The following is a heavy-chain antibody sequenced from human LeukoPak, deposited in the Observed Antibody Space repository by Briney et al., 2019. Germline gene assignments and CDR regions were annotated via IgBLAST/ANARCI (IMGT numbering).Heavy chain of an antibody. J-gene: IGHJ3*02. V-gene: IGHV4-61*02. Sequence: SETLSLTCTVSGGSFSSGSYYWSWIRQPAGKGLEWIGRIYTSGSTNYNPSLKSRVTISVDTSKNQFSLKLSSVTAADTAVYYCARDRVAEDAFDIWGQGTMVTVSS. CDR3: ARDRVAEDAFDI. CDR2: IYTSGST. CDR1: GGSFSSGSYY.